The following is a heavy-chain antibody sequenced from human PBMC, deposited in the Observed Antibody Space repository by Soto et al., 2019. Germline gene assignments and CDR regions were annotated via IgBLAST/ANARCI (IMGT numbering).Heavy chain of an antibody. J-gene: IGHJ4*02. CDR2: IYYSGST. V-gene: IGHV4-39*02. Sequence: QLQLQESGPGLVKPSETLSLTCTVSGGSISSSSYYWGWIRQPPGKGLEWIGSIYYSGSTYYNPSLKTRVTKSVETSKNQFSLKLSSETTADKAVYYCARDYCSSTSCYTDYWGQGTLVTVSS. D-gene: IGHD2-2*02. CDR1: GGSISSSSYY. CDR3: ARDYCSSTSCYTDY.